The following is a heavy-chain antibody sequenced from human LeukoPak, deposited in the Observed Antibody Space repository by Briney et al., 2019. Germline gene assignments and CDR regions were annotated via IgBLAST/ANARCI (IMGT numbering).Heavy chain of an antibody. CDR2: ITPNSGGT. Sequence: GASVKVSCKASGYTFSGYFLHWARQAPGQGLEWMGWITPNSGGTNYAQKFQGRVTMTRDTSSNTAYMELSSLTSDDTAVYYCAIPLKSGNYGRFDPWGQGTLVTVSS. V-gene: IGHV1-2*02. D-gene: IGHD1-26*01. CDR1: GYTFSGYF. J-gene: IGHJ5*02. CDR3: AIPLKSGNYGRFDP.